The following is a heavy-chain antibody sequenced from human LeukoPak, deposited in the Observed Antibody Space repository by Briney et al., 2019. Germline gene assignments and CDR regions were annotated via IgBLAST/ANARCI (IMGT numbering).Heavy chain of an antibody. Sequence: PGGSLRLSCADSGFTFTSYAITWVRQAPGKGLEWVSGISDSGGSKYYADSVKGRLTISRDNSKNTLYLQMNSLRAEDTAVYYCVRNLYKAYFDYWGQGTLVTVSS. D-gene: IGHD1-1*01. CDR1: GFTFTSYA. J-gene: IGHJ4*02. V-gene: IGHV3-23*01. CDR3: VRNLYKAYFDY. CDR2: ISDSGGSK.